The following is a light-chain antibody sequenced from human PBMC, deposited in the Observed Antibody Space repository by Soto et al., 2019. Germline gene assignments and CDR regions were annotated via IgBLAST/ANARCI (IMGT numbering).Light chain of an antibody. J-gene: IGKJ5*01. Sequence: DIVMTQSPLSLPVTPGEPASISCRSSQSLLHSNGYNYLDWYLQKPGQSPQLLIYLGSNRASGVPDMFSGSGSGTDLTLKISRVEAEDVGVYYCMQALQTPVGQGTRLEIK. V-gene: IGKV2-28*01. CDR2: LGS. CDR3: MQALQTP. CDR1: QSLLHSNGYNY.